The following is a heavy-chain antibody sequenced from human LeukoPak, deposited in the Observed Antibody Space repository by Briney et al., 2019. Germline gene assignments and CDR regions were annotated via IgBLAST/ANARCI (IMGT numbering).Heavy chain of an antibody. CDR2: IYPGDSDT. V-gene: IGHV5-51*01. Sequence: GESLKISCKGSGYSFTSYWIGWVRQMPGKGLEGMGIIYPGDSDTRYSPSFQGHVTISADKSISTAYLQWSSLKASDTAMYYCARHGDCSSTSCLKAGFDPWGQGTLVTVSS. J-gene: IGHJ5*02. D-gene: IGHD2-2*01. CDR1: GYSFTSYW. CDR3: ARHGDCSSTSCLKAGFDP.